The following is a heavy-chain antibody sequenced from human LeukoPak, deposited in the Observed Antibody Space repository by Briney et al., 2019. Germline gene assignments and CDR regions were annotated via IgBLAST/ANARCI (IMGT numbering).Heavy chain of an antibody. Sequence: PGRSLRLSCAASGFTFSSYAMHWVRQAPGKGLEWVAVISYDGSNKYYADSVKGRFTISRDNARNSLFLQMDSLRDEDTAVYYCARDRSSSSGWPVFEYWGQGALVTVSS. J-gene: IGHJ4*02. CDR3: ARDRSSSSGWPVFEY. CDR1: GFTFSSYA. D-gene: IGHD6-19*01. V-gene: IGHV3-30-3*01. CDR2: ISYDGSNK.